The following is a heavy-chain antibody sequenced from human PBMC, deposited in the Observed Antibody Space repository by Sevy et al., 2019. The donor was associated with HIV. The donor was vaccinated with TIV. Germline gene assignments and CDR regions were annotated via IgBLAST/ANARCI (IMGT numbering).Heavy chain of an antibody. D-gene: IGHD5-12*01. V-gene: IGHV3-7*01. CDR3: ARDGYRGYQSPSYFDY. CDR1: GFTFSSHW. CDR2: MNQDGSER. Sequence: GGSLRLSCAASGFTFSSHWMSWVRQAPGKGLEWVANMNQDGSERNYVDSVKSRFTISRDNAKESLYMQMNTQRAEATAVYYCARDGYRGYQSPSYFDYWGQGTLVTVSS. J-gene: IGHJ4*02.